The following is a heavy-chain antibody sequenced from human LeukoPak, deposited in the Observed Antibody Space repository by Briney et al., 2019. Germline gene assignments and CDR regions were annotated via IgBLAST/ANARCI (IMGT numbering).Heavy chain of an antibody. CDR2: INPNSGGT. J-gene: IGHJ5*02. CDR1: GYTFTGYY. D-gene: IGHD6-13*01. Sequence: ASVKVSRKASGYTFTGYYMHWVRQAPGQGLEWMGWINPNSGGTNYAQKFQGRVTMTRDTSISAAYMELSRLRSDDTAVYYCARAPYSSSWYEGPWGQGTLVTVSS. CDR3: ARAPYSSSWYEGP. V-gene: IGHV1-2*02.